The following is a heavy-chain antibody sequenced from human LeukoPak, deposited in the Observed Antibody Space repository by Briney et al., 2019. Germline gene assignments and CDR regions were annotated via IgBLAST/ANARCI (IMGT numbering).Heavy chain of an antibody. CDR1: GGSISSYY. J-gene: IGHJ4*02. Sequence: PSETLSLTCTVSGGSISSYYWSWIRQPPGKGLEWTGYIYYSGSTNYNPSLKSRVTISVDTSKNQFSLKLSSVTAADTAVYYCARGLGYSSSSLWGYWGQGTLVTVSS. V-gene: IGHV4-59*01. CDR3: ARGLGYSSSSLWGY. D-gene: IGHD6-6*01. CDR2: IYYSGST.